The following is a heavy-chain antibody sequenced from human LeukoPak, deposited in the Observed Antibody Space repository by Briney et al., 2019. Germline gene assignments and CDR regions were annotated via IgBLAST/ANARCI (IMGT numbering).Heavy chain of an antibody. D-gene: IGHD1-26*01. J-gene: IGHJ6*03. CDR1: DDPINSGVYY. Sequence: PSETLSLTCTVSDDPINSGVYYWNWILQPAGKGLEWIGHIYTSGTTTNSNPSLKSRVAISLDTSKNHFSLKLSSVTAADTAVYYCARAKKRSGRSRNFYLDVWGKGTTVTVSS. CDR3: ARAKKRSGRSRNFYLDV. V-gene: IGHV4-61*09. CDR2: IYTSGTTT.